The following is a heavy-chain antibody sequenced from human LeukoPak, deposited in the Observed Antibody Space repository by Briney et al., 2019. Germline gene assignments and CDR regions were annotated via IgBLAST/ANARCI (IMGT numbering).Heavy chain of an antibody. CDR1: GGSFSGYY. CDR3: ARGPQVPAAIIYCYYGRDV. Sequence: SQTLSLTWAVDGGSFSGYYWGWISQPPGKGMEWIGEINHRGSTNYNPSLKSRVTISVDTSKNQFSLKLSSVPAADTAVSYCARGPQVPAAIIYCYYGRDVWGQGTTVTVSS. D-gene: IGHD2-2*01. CDR2: INHRGST. J-gene: IGHJ6*02. V-gene: IGHV4-34*01.